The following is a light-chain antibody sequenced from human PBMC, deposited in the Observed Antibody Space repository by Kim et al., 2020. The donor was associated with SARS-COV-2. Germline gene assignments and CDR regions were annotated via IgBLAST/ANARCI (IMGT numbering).Light chain of an antibody. V-gene: IGKV3-15*01. CDR1: QSVGSN. Sequence: VGPGERATLSCRASQSVGSNLAWYQQKPGQAPRLLIYGASTRATGIPARFSGSGSGTEFTLTIRSLQSEDFAVYYCHQNNNWPLTFGGGTKVDIK. CDR2: GAS. J-gene: IGKJ4*01. CDR3: HQNNNWPLT.